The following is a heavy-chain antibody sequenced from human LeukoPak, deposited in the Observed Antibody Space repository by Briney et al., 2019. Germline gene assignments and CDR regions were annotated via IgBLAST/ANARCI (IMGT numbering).Heavy chain of an antibody. CDR1: GWSFNYYY. CDR3: ARGQVPAARGYNWFDP. Sequence: SETLSLTCAVYGWSFNYYYWNWIRQPPGKGLEWIGESNARGDTNYNPSLKSRVTISVDTSKKQFSLRLTSMIAADTALYYCARGQVPAARGYNWFDPWGQGTLVTVSS. CDR2: SNARGDT. J-gene: IGHJ5*02. D-gene: IGHD2-2*01. V-gene: IGHV4-34*01.